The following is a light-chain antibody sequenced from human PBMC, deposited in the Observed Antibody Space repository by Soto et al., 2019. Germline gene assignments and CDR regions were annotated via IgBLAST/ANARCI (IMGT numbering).Light chain of an antibody. J-gene: IGKJ2*01. V-gene: IGKV3-15*01. CDR3: QHYDVYPYT. CDR2: GAF. CDR1: QSVGSN. Sequence: EILLTQSPATLSVSTGERATLSCRTSQSVGSNLAWYQQKPGQAPRLLIYGAFIRDPGFPVTFRGTGSGSVFTFTLVGLRFEVGALNTCQHYDVYPYTFGQGTKLEIK.